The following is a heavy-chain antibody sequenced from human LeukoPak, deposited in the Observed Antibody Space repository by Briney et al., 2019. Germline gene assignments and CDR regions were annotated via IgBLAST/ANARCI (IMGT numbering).Heavy chain of an antibody. Sequence: NPGGSLRLSCAASGFTFSSYSMNWVRQAPGKGLEWVSSISSGSGYIYYADSVRGRFTISRDNAKNSLYLQMNSLRAEDTAVYYCARDGYYGSGSYDYWGQGTLVTVSS. CDR1: GFTFSSYS. CDR2: ISSGSGYI. V-gene: IGHV3-21*01. J-gene: IGHJ4*02. D-gene: IGHD3-10*01. CDR3: ARDGYYGSGSYDY.